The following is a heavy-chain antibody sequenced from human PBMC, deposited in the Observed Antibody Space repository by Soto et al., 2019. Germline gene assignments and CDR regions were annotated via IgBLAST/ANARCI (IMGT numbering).Heavy chain of an antibody. Sequence: ETLSLTCAVYGGSFSGYYWSWIRQPPGKGLEWIGEINHSGSTNYNPSLKSRVTISVDTSKNQFSLKLSSVTAAGTAVYYCARGRWGYYYGSGSSPSWFDPWGQGTLVTVSS. CDR1: GGSFSGYY. CDR3: ARGRWGYYYGSGSSPSWFDP. J-gene: IGHJ5*02. V-gene: IGHV4-34*01. D-gene: IGHD3-10*01. CDR2: INHSGST.